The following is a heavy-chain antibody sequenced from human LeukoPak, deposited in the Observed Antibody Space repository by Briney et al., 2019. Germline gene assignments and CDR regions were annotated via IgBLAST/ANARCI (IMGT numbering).Heavy chain of an antibody. CDR3: ARQISTGEVDY. Sequence: ASMKVSCKASGYTFTGYYIHWVRQAPGQGLEWMGRINPNSGGTNYAQKFQGRVTMTRDTSISTAYMELSRLSSDDTAVYYCARQISTGEVDYWGQGTLVTVSS. CDR1: GYTFTGYY. V-gene: IGHV1-2*06. J-gene: IGHJ4*02. CDR2: INPNSGGT. D-gene: IGHD7-27*01.